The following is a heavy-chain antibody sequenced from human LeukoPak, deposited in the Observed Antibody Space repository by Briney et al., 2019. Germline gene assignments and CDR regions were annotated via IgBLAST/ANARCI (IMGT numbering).Heavy chain of an antibody. Sequence: GGSLSLSCTASGLTFSDFGMHWVRQAPGKGLEWVAVISHDGTKIYYVASEKGRFTISRDNSKNTLYLQMSSLRCDDTALYYCTKGGSFRAFDCLGQGALVTVRS. V-gene: IGHV3-30*18. CDR3: TKGGSFRAFDC. D-gene: IGHD6-13*01. J-gene: IGHJ4*02. CDR1: GLTFSDFG. CDR2: ISHDGTKI.